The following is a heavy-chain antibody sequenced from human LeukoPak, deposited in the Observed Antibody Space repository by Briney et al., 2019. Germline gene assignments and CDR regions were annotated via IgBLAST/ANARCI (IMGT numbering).Heavy chain of an antibody. Sequence: LRLSCAGSGFTFDDYAMHWVRQPPGKDLEWIGYIYHSGSTYYNPSLKSRVTISVDRSKNQFSLKLSSVTAADTAVYYCARGGVIYYFDYWGQGTLVTVSS. D-gene: IGHD2-21*01. V-gene: IGHV4-30-2*01. CDR2: IYHSGST. CDR1: GFTFDDYA. J-gene: IGHJ4*02. CDR3: ARGGVIYYFDY.